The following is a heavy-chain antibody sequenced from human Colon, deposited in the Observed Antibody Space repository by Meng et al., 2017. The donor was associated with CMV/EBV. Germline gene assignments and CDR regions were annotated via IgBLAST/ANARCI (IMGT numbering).Heavy chain of an antibody. V-gene: IGHV3-30*02. CDR2: MWFNGSQQ. Sequence: VELVRPGGGVVQPGGSLGLSCVTSGFSFNHYSMPSVRRFPGKGLEWVAHMWFNGSQQFYVKSVKGRSTVARHHPNNTLYLQMNDLRAEDTGVYYCASDHVWEMPNWGRGTLVTVSS. D-gene: IGHD1-26*01. CDR1: GFSFNHYS. CDR3: ASDHVWEMPN. J-gene: IGHJ4*02.